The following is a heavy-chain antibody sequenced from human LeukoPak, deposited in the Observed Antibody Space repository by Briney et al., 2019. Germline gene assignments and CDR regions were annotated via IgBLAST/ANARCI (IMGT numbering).Heavy chain of an antibody. CDR3: ARGGGLDV. D-gene: IGHD3-16*01. Sequence: GGSLRLSCAVSGFTFSTYWMNWARQAPGKGLEWVASINHNGNVNYYVDSVKGRFTISRDNAKNSLYLQMSNLRAEDTAVYFCARGGGLDVWGQGATVTVSS. J-gene: IGHJ6*02. CDR1: GFTFSTYW. CDR2: INHNGNVN. V-gene: IGHV3-7*03.